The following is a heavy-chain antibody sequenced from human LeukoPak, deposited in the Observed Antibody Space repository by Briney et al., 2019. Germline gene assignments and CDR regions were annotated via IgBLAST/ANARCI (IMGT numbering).Heavy chain of an antibody. D-gene: IGHD2-21*02. J-gene: IGHJ4*02. CDR3: ARLTAYCGGDCYRIFDY. Sequence: SETLSLTCTVSGGSISSGSYYWSWIRQPAGKGLEWIGRIYTSGSTNYNPSLKSRVTISVDTSKNQFSLKLSSVTAADTAVYYCARLTAYCGGDCYRIFDYWGQGTLVTVSS. CDR1: GGSISSGSYY. V-gene: IGHV4-61*02. CDR2: IYTSGST.